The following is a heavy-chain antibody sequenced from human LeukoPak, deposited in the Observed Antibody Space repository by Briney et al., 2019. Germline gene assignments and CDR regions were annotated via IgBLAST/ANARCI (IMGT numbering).Heavy chain of an antibody. Sequence: TGGSLRLSCAASGFTFSSYWMHWVRQAPGKGLVWVSRIKSDGISTTYADSVKGRFTISRDNAKNTVYLQVNSLRAEDTAVYYCAREWSAESFDIWGPGTLVTVSS. CDR2: IKSDGIST. CDR1: GFTFSSYW. CDR3: AREWSAESFDI. D-gene: IGHD3-3*01. J-gene: IGHJ3*02. V-gene: IGHV3-74*01.